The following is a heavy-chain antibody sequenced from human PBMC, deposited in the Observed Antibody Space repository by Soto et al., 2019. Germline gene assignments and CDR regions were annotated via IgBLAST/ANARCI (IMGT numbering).Heavy chain of an antibody. Sequence: GGSLRLSSASSVFTFSSYAMHWVRQATAKGLEWVAVISYDGSNKYYADSVKGRFTISRDNSKNTLYLEMNSLRAEDTAVYYCARDRAYDFWSGYLPYYYGMDVWGQGTTVTVSS. CDR2: ISYDGSNK. J-gene: IGHJ6*02. CDR1: VFTFSSYA. V-gene: IGHV3-30-3*01. CDR3: ARDRAYDFWSGYLPYYYGMDV. D-gene: IGHD3-3*01.